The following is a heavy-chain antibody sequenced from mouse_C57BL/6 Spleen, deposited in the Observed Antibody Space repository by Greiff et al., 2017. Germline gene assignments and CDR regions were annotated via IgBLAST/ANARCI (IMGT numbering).Heavy chain of an antibody. CDR3: ARTHYDYLWFAY. J-gene: IGHJ3*01. CDR1: GYAFSSSW. D-gene: IGHD2-4*01. Sequence: VKLQESGPELVKPGASVKISCKASGYAFSSSWMNWVKPRPGKGLEWIGRIYPGDGDTNYNGKFKGKATLTADKSSRTAYMQLSSLTSYDSAVYYCARTHYDYLWFAYWGQGTLVTVSA. V-gene: IGHV1-82*01. CDR2: IYPGDGDT.